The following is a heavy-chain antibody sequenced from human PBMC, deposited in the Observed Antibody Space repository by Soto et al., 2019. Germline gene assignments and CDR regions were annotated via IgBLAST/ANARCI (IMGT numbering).Heavy chain of an antibody. Sequence: GGAQRLSCAAAGFTFSNAWINWVRQAPGKGLEWVGRIKSKTDGGTTDFAAPVKGRFAISRDDSKDMVYLQMNSLKTEDTGIYYFTTDSYSTMIVDRLDYWGHGTLVTVSS. CDR2: IKSKTDGGTT. CDR1: GFTFSNAW. CDR3: TTDSYSTMIVDRLDY. J-gene: IGHJ4*01. D-gene: IGHD3-22*01. V-gene: IGHV3-15*07.